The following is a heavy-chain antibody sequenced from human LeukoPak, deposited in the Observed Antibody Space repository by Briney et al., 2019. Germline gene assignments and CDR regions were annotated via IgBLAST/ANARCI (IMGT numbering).Heavy chain of an antibody. CDR1: GFTFSSYE. V-gene: IGHV3-48*03. CDR3: AELGITMIGGV. D-gene: IGHD3-10*02. Sequence: PGGSLRLSCEASGFTFSSYEMNWVRQAPGKGLVWVSYISSSGSTIYYADSVKGRFNISRDNAKNSLYLQMNSLRAEDTAVYYCAELGITMIGGVWGKGTTVTISS. J-gene: IGHJ6*04. CDR2: ISSSGSTI.